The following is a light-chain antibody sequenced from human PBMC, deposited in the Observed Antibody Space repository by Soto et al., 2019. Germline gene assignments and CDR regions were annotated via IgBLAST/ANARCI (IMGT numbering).Light chain of an antibody. J-gene: IGKJ4*01. CDR1: QGISSD. CDR2: SAS. Sequence: DIQLTQSPSFLSASVEDRVTITCRASQGISSDLAWYQQKPGKAPKLLIYSASTLQSGVPSRFSGSGSGTDVTLTISSLQPEDFATYYCQQLNSYPALTFGGGTKVEIK. V-gene: IGKV1-9*01. CDR3: QQLNSYPALT.